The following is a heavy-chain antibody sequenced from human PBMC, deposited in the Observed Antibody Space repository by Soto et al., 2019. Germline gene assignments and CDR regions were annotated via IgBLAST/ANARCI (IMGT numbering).Heavy chain of an antibody. J-gene: IGHJ4*02. CDR3: GREAGLMPAALPIDH. Sequence: RXSVKVSCKTSGSTFTNYGSNLVRQAPGQGLEWMGWISPYNGDTNYAQKLHGRVTMTTDTSTSTAYMEVRRLRSDDTAVFYCGREAGLMPAALPIDHWGQGTLVTVSS. D-gene: IGHD2-2*02. CDR2: ISPYNGDT. CDR1: GSTFTNYG. V-gene: IGHV1-18*01.